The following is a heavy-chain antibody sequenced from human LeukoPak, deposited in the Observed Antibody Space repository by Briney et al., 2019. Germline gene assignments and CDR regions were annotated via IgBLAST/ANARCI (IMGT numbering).Heavy chain of an antibody. CDR1: GGSINSGNDY. Sequence: SQTLSLTCTVSGGSINSGNDYWSWIRQPAGKELEWIGRIYTSGSTNYNPSLKSRVTISVDTSKNQFSLKLSSVTAADTAVYYCARGFSRDGFDYWGQGTLVTVSS. D-gene: IGHD5-24*01. CDR2: IYTSGST. J-gene: IGHJ4*02. V-gene: IGHV4-61*02. CDR3: ARGFSRDGFDY.